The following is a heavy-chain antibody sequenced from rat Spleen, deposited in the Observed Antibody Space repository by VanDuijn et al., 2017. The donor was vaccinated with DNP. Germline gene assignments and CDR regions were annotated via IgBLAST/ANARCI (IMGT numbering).Heavy chain of an antibody. CDR1: GFSLTTYN. V-gene: IGHV2-41*01. CDR3: ARSLATVAPTGAMDA. D-gene: IGHD1-3*01. J-gene: IGHJ4*01. Sequence: QVQLKESGPGLVQPSQTLSLTCTVAGFSLTTYNVHWVRQPPGKGLEWMGVIWKNGATRYNSALKSRLNFSKATSKSQVFLKMNSLQTEDTAMYFCARSLATVAPTGAMDAWGQGISVTVSS. CDR2: IWKNGAT.